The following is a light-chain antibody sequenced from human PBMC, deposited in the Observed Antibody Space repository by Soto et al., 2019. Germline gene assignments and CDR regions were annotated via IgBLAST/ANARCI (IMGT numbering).Light chain of an antibody. CDR1: SSDSGAYNY. Sequence: QSVLTQPPSASGSPGQSVTISCTGASSDSGAYNYVSWYQQHPGKAPKLMIYEVNKRPSGVPDRFSGSKSGNTASLIVSGLQADDEADYYCTSYAGSNNLGVFGGGTKVTVL. CDR3: TSYAGSNNLGV. CDR2: EVN. V-gene: IGLV2-8*01. J-gene: IGLJ3*02.